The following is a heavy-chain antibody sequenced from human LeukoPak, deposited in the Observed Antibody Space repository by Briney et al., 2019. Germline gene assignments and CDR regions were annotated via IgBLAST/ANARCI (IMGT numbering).Heavy chain of an antibody. CDR3: ARERDYYDSSGYSGGFDY. D-gene: IGHD3-22*01. Sequence: SVKVSCKASGGTFSSYAISWVRQAPGQGLEWMGGIIPIFGTANYAQKFQGRVTITADKSTSTAYMELSSLGSEDTAVYYCARERDYYDSSGYSGGFDYWGQGTLVTVSS. CDR2: IIPIFGTA. CDR1: GGTFSSYA. J-gene: IGHJ4*02. V-gene: IGHV1-69*06.